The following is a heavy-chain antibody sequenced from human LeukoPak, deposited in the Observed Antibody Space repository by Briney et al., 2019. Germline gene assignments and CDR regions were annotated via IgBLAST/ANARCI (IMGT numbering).Heavy chain of an antibody. V-gene: IGHV4-34*01. D-gene: IGHD3-22*01. CDR3: ARGRLGP. CDR1: GGSISGYY. CDR2: INHSGST. Sequence: PSETLSLTCTVSGGSISGYYWSWIRQPPGKGLEWIGEINHSGSTNYNPSLKSRVTISVDTSKNQFSLKLSSVTAADTAVYYCARGRLGPWGQGTLVTVSS. J-gene: IGHJ5*02.